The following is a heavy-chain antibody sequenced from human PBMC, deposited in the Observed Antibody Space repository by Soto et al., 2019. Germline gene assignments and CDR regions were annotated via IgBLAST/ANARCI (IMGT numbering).Heavy chain of an antibody. J-gene: IGHJ5*02. CDR2: IYYSGST. V-gene: IGHV4-39*01. CDR3: ARGDLYSSGWYGEWFDP. D-gene: IGHD6-19*01. Sequence: QLQLQESGPGLVKPSETLSLTCTVSGGSISSSSYYWGWIRQPPGKGLEWIGSIYYSGSTYYNPSLKSRVTISVDTSKNQFSLKLSSVTAADTAVYYCARGDLYSSGWYGEWFDPWGQGTLVTVSS. CDR1: GGSISSSSYY.